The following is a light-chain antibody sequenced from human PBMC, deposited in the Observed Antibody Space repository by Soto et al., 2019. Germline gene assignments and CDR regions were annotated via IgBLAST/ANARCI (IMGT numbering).Light chain of an antibody. J-gene: IGLJ2*01. CDR3: QTWGTGIVV. CDR2: LNSDGSH. Sequence: QLVLTQSPSASASLGASVKLTCTLSSGHSSYAIAWHQQQPEKGPRYLMKLNSDGSHNKGDEIPDRFSGSSSGAERYLTISSLQSEDEADYYCQTWGTGIVVFGGGTKLTVL. CDR1: SGHSSYA. V-gene: IGLV4-69*01.